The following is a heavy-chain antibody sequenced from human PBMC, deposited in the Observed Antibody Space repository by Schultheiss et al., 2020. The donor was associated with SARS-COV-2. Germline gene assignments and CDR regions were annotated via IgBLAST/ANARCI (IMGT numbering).Heavy chain of an antibody. CDR1: GGSISSYY. J-gene: IGHJ4*02. V-gene: IGHV4-4*07. CDR2: IYSSDNT. Sequence: SETLSLTCTVSGGSISSYYWSWVRQPAGKGLEWIGRIYSSDNTYYNPSLKSRVTISVDTSKNQFSLKLSSVTAADTAVYYCARGGFGTPGDYWGQGTLVTVSS. D-gene: IGHD1-7*01. CDR3: ARGGFGTPGDY.